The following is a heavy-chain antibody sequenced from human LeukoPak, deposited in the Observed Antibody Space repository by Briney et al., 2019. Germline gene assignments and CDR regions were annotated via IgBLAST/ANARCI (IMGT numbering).Heavy chain of an antibody. V-gene: IGHV3-30*04. J-gene: IGHJ4*02. CDR3: ARRLRDYYDSSCFYY. CDR2: ISYDGSNK. CDR1: GFTFRRSA. Sequence: PGGSLRLSCAPSGFTFRRSAMHWVRQAPGKGLEWVADISYDGSNKYYADSVKGRFTISRENSKNTLYLQMNCLRAEDTAVYYCARRLRDYYDSSCFYYGGQGTLVTVSS. D-gene: IGHD3-22*01.